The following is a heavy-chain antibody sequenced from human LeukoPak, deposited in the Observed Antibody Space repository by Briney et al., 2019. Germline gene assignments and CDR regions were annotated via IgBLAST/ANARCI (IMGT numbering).Heavy chain of an antibody. CDR1: GGSISSSNW. D-gene: IGHD2-2*01. CDR2: IYHSGST. V-gene: IGHV4-4*02. Sequence: SETLSLTCAVSGGSISSSNWWSWVRQPPGKGLEWIGEIYHSGSTNYNPSLKSRVTISVDTSKNQFSLKLSSVTAADTAVYYCARRRIVVVPAARGRWFDPWGQGTLVTVSS. CDR3: ARRRIVVVPAARGRWFDP. J-gene: IGHJ5*02.